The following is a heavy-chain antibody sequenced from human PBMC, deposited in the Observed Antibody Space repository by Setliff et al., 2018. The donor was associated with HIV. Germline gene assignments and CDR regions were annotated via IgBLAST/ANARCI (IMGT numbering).Heavy chain of an antibody. V-gene: IGHV1-8*02. CDR2: MNPNSGNT. D-gene: IGHD2-15*01. CDR3: AIRREVVVATTRRGLDI. Sequence: ASVKVSCKASGYTFTTYDINWVRQAAGQGLQWMGWMNPNSGNTGYAQRFQGRLTMTRNTSISTAYMELNSLMSEDTAVYFCAIRREVVVATTRRGLDIWGQGTMVTVSS. CDR1: GYTFTTYD. J-gene: IGHJ3*02.